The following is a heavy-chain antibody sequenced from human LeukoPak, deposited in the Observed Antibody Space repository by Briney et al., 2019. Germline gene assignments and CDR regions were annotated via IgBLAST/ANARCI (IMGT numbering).Heavy chain of an antibody. CDR3: ARDGDYGDWDY. Sequence: GGSLRLSCAASGFTFSSYGMSWVRQAPGKGLEWVSSISSSSSYIYYADSVKGRFTISRDNAKNSLYLQMNSLRAEDTAVYYCARDGDYGDWDYWGQGTLVTVSS. D-gene: IGHD4-17*01. J-gene: IGHJ4*02. V-gene: IGHV3-21*01. CDR2: ISSSSSYI. CDR1: GFTFSSYG.